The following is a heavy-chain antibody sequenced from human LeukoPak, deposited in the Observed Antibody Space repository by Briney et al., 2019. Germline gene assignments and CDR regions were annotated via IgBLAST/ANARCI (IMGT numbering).Heavy chain of an antibody. CDR1: GFTFSSYA. J-gene: IGHJ4*02. Sequence: GRSLRLSCAASGFTFSSYAMHWVRQAPGKGLEWVAVISYDGSNKYYADSVKGRFTISRDNSKNTLYLQMNSLRAEDTAVYYCARGLRYFDWLLPFDYWGQGTLVTVSS. CDR2: ISYDGSNK. V-gene: IGHV3-30*04. CDR3: ARGLRYFDWLLPFDY. D-gene: IGHD3-9*01.